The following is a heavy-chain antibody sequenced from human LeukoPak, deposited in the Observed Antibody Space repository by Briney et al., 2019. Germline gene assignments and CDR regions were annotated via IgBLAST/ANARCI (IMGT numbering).Heavy chain of an antibody. CDR1: GYTFTSYY. Sequence: ASVKVSCKASGYTFTSYYMHWVRQAPGQGLEWMGKINPSGGSTSYAQKFQGRVTMTRDTSTSTVYMELSSLRSEDTAVYYCARDILIFSPGDAFDIWGQGTMVTVSS. J-gene: IGHJ3*02. D-gene: IGHD2-8*01. CDR2: INPSGGST. V-gene: IGHV1-46*01. CDR3: ARDILIFSPGDAFDI.